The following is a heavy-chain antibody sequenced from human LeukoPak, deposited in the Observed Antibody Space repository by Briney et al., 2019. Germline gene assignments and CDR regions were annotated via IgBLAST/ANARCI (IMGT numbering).Heavy chain of an antibody. CDR3: ARDPPRTYYYGSGSFI. J-gene: IGHJ4*02. Sequence: GGSLRLSCAASGSTVSSNYMSWVRQAPGKGLEWVSVIYSGGSTYYADSVKGRFTISRDNSKNTLYLQMNSLRAEDTAVYYCARDPPRTYYYGSGSFIWGQGTLVTVSS. CDR1: GSTVSSNY. CDR2: IYSGGST. D-gene: IGHD3-10*01. V-gene: IGHV3-66*01.